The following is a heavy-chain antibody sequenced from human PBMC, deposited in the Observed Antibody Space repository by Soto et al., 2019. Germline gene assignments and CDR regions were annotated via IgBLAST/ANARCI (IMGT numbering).Heavy chain of an antibody. J-gene: IGHJ4*02. Sequence: QVQLVQSGAEVKKPGSSVKVSCKASGGTFSSYTISWVRQAPGQGLEWMGRIIPILGIANYAQKFQGRVTITADKSTSTAYMELSRLRSEDTAVYYCARDSGRDGYNAYWGQGTLVTVSS. CDR2: IIPILGIA. CDR1: GGTFSSYT. CDR3: ARDSGRDGYNAY. V-gene: IGHV1-69*08. D-gene: IGHD5-12*01.